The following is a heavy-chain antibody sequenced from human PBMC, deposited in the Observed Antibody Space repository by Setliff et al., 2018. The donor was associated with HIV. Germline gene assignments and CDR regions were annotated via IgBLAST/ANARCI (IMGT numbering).Heavy chain of an antibody. CDR3: AREGEILVGATAAYFDD. J-gene: IGHJ4*02. Sequence: SGGSMSSSNWWSWVRQSPGKGLEWIGEIYYSGNTNYNPSLKSRATISVDKSKNHFSLKLTSVTAADTAVYYCAREGEILVGATAAYFDDWGQGRWSPSPQ. CDR2: IYYSGNT. CDR1: GGSMSSSNW. V-gene: IGHV4-4*02. D-gene: IGHD1-26*01.